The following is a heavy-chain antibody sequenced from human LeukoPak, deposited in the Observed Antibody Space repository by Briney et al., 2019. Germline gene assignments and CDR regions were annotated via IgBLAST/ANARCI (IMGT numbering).Heavy chain of an antibody. CDR2: TNPSNGVT. D-gene: IGHD3-10*01. CDR3: ARRPPYYGSGTSNWFDP. Sequence: ASVKVSCKASGYAFLGYYIHWVRRAPGQGLEWMGWTNPSNGVTKYAQKFQGRVTLTRDTSTSTAYMGLTSLTSDDTAVYYCARRPPYYGSGTSNWFDPWGQGTLVTVSS. CDR1: GYAFLGYY. J-gene: IGHJ5*02. V-gene: IGHV1-2*02.